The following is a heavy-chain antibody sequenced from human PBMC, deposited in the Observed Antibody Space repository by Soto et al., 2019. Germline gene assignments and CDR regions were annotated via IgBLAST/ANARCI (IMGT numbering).Heavy chain of an antibody. D-gene: IGHD4-17*01. Sequence: QVQLVQSGAEVKKPGSSVKVSCKASGGTFSSYTISWVRQAPGQGLEWMGRIIPILGIANYAQKFQGRVTITADKSTSTAYMELSSLRSEDTAVYYCARWERYGDYDAFDIWGQGTMVTVSS. CDR3: ARWERYGDYDAFDI. J-gene: IGHJ3*02. V-gene: IGHV1-69*02. CDR1: GGTFSSYT. CDR2: IIPILGIA.